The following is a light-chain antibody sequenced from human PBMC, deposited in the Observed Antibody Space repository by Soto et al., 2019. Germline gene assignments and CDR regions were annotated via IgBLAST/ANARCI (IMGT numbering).Light chain of an antibody. CDR2: GVS. V-gene: IGKV3-20*01. Sequence: EIVLTQSPGTLSLSPGERATISCRASQSVSSSYLAWYQQNPGQAPRLLIYGVSGRATGIPDRFSGSGSGTDFTLTISRLEPEDFAVYYCQQYGRSPGLFTFGPGTKVDIK. CDR1: QSVSSSY. CDR3: QQYGRSPGLFT. J-gene: IGKJ3*01.